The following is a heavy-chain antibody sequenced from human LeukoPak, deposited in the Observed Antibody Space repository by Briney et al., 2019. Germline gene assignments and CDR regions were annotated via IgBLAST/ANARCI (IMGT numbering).Heavy chain of an antibody. CDR2: IYSTGST. Sequence: SETLSPTCAVSGGSISGVYWSWVRQPPGKGLEWIGYIYSTGSTDYNPSLKSRVTMSVDTSNNQFSLKLSSVTAADTAVYYCARGREVLWFGEFPFDYWGQGTLVTVSS. D-gene: IGHD3-10*01. CDR3: ARGREVLWFGEFPFDY. J-gene: IGHJ4*02. V-gene: IGHV4-59*01. CDR1: GGSISGVY.